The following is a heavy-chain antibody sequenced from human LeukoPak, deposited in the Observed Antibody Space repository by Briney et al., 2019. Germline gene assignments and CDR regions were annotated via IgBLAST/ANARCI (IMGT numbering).Heavy chain of an antibody. V-gene: IGHV3-7*01. CDR3: ARSHHIGWFGELVNNYYYYGMDV. D-gene: IGHD3-10*01. J-gene: IGHJ6*02. CDR1: GVTFSSYW. Sequence: GGSLRLSCAASGVTFSSYWMSWVRQAPGKGLEWVANIKEDGSEKYYVDSVKGRFTISRDNAKNSLYLQMNSLRAEDTAVYYCARSHHIGWFGELVNNYYYYGMDVWGQGTTVTVSS. CDR2: IKEDGSEK.